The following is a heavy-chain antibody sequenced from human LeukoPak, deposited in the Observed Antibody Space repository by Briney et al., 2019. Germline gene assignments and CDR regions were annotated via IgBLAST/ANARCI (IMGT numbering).Heavy chain of an antibody. Sequence: PGGSLRLSCAASGFTFSNYAMGWVRQAPGKGLEWVSGISGSGTSTYYADSVKGRFTISRDNSKNTLYLQMNSLRAEDTAVYYCASRNYYDSSGYYYYYFDYWGQGILVTVSS. CDR2: ISGSGTST. D-gene: IGHD3-22*01. CDR1: GFTFSNYA. CDR3: ASRNYYDSSGYYYYYFDY. J-gene: IGHJ4*02. V-gene: IGHV3-23*01.